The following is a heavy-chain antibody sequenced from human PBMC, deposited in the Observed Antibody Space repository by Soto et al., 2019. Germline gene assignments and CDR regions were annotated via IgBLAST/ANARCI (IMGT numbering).Heavy chain of an antibody. CDR2: ISFDGSNK. Sequence: GGSLRLSCAASGLIFSSYGMHWVRQAPGKGLEWLAVISFDGSNKYYADSVKGRFTISRDNSKNTLYLQMNSLRAEDTAVYYCAKDQSQVVTQFDYWGQGTLVTVSS. D-gene: IGHD2-15*01. CDR3: AKDQSQVVTQFDY. V-gene: IGHV3-30*18. J-gene: IGHJ4*02. CDR1: GLIFSSYG.